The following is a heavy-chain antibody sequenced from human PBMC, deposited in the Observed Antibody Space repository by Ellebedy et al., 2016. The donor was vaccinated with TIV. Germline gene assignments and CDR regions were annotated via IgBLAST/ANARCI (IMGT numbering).Heavy chain of an antibody. J-gene: IGHJ4*02. D-gene: IGHD4-11*01. CDR2: IHSGGST. CDR1: DFTVSNNF. V-gene: IGHV3-53*01. CDR3: AASTTITTMPY. Sequence: GESLKISCAASDFTVSNNFMSWVRQAPGKRLEWVSVIHSGGSTYHTDSVKGRFTTSRDNSKNTLYLHMTSLTAEDTAIYYCAASTTITTMPYWGQGTLVTVSS.